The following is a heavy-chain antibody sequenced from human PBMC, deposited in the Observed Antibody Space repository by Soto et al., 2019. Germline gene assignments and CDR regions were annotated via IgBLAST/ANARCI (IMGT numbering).Heavy chain of an antibody. CDR3: AREGYDILTGFRIGAFDI. V-gene: IGHV3-48*01. CDR2: ISSSSSTI. J-gene: IGHJ3*02. CDR1: GFTFSSYS. Sequence: GGSLRLSCAASGFTFSSYSMNWVRQAPGKGLEWVSYISSSSSTIYYADSVKGRFTISRDNAKNSLYLQMNSLRAEDTAVYYCAREGYDILTGFRIGAFDIWGQGTMVTVSS. D-gene: IGHD3-9*01.